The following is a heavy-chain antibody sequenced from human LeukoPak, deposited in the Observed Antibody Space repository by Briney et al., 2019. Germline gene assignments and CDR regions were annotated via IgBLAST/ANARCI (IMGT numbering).Heavy chain of an antibody. Sequence: PGGSLRLSCAASGFSFSNCSMNWVRQAPGKGLDWVSSISSSSTYIYCADSLEGRFTISRDNVRNSLYLQMNSLRAEDTAVYYCAGDYEGNLAFDIWGQGTMVTVSS. D-gene: IGHD4-23*01. V-gene: IGHV3-21*01. CDR2: ISSSSTYI. CDR1: GFSFSNCS. J-gene: IGHJ3*02. CDR3: AGDYEGNLAFDI.